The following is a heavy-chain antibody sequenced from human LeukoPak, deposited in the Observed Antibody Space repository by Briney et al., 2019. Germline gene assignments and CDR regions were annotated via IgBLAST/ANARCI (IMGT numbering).Heavy chain of an antibody. CDR1: GGSFSGYY. Sequence: SETLSLTCAVYGGSFSGYYWSWIRQPPGKGLEWIGEINHSGSTNYNPSLKSRVTISVDKSKNQFSLKLSSVTAADTAVYYCARDVSGSLQHWGQGTLVTVSS. CDR2: INHSGST. V-gene: IGHV4-34*01. CDR3: ARDVSGSLQH. J-gene: IGHJ1*01. D-gene: IGHD1-26*01.